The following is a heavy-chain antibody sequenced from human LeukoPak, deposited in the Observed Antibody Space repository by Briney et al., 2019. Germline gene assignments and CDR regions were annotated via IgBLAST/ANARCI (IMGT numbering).Heavy chain of an antibody. CDR1: GGTFSSFA. D-gene: IGHD1-14*01. CDR2: IIPIFATT. CDR3: ARGPPLTFDHTPEGYYHYYMDV. J-gene: IGHJ6*03. V-gene: IGHV1-69*13. Sequence: SVKVSCKTSGGTFSSFAIAWVRQAPGQGLEWMAGIIPIFATTNYAQEFQGRVSLTADESTSTVYMELSSLRYDDTAVYYCARGPPLTFDHTPEGYYHYYMDVWGEGTTVTISS.